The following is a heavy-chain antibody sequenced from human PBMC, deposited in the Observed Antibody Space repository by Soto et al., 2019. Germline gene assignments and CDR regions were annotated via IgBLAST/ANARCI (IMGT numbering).Heavy chain of an antibody. J-gene: IGHJ6*02. D-gene: IGHD3-10*01. CDR2: IGGSGGST. Sequence: GGSLRLSCAASGFSFSSYAMNWVRQSPGKGLEWVSAIGGSGGSTYYADSVKGRFTISRDSSKNTLYLQMNSLRAEDTAVYYCAKDLFVGSYYGMDVWGQGTTVTVSS. V-gene: IGHV3-23*01. CDR1: GFSFSSYA. CDR3: AKDLFVGSYYGMDV.